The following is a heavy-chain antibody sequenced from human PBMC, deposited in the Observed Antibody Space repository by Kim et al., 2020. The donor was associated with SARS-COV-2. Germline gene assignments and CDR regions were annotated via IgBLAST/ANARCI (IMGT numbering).Heavy chain of an antibody. CDR3: AKDLVRGYSSSSGWFDP. CDR1: GFTFSSYA. J-gene: IGHJ5*02. V-gene: IGHV3-23*01. Sequence: GGSLRLSCAASGFTFSSYAMSWVRQAPGKGLEWVSAISGSGGSTYYADSVKGRFTISRDNSKNTLYLQMNSLRAEDTAVYYCAKDLVRGYSSSSGWFDPWGQGTLVTVSS. D-gene: IGHD6-6*01. CDR2: ISGSGGST.